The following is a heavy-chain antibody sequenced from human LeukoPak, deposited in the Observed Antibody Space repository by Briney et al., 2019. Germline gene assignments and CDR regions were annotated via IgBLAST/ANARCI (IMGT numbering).Heavy chain of an antibody. CDR1: GYTFTSYG. V-gene: IGHV1-18*01. CDR3: ARSPGSSSWYSYDKNYYYYGMDV. Sequence: VASVKVSCKASGYTFTSYGISWVRQAPGQGLEWMGWISAYNGNTNYAQKLQGRVTMTTDTSTSTAYMELRSLRSDDTAVYYCARSPGSSSWYSYDKNYYYYGMDVWGQGTTVTVSS. D-gene: IGHD6-13*01. J-gene: IGHJ6*02. CDR2: ISAYNGNT.